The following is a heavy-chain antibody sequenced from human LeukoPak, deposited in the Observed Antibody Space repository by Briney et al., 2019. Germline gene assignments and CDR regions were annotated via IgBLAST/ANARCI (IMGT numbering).Heavy chain of an antibody. CDR2: INHSGST. Sequence: SETLSLTCAVYGGSFSGYYWSWIRQPPGKGLEWIREINHSGSTNYNPSLKSRVTISVDTSKNQFSLKLSSVTAADTAVYYCARSYYYDSSGPTEEDYWGQGTLVTVSS. J-gene: IGHJ4*02. CDR3: ARSYYYDSSGPTEEDY. CDR1: GGSFSGYY. V-gene: IGHV4-34*01. D-gene: IGHD3-22*01.